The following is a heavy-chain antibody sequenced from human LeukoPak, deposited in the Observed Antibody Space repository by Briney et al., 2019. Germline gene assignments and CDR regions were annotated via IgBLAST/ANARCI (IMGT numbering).Heavy chain of an antibody. CDR2: IRGNGGGT. D-gene: IGHD5-18*01. Sequence: PGGSLRLSCAASGFTFSNYDMSWVRQAPGKGLEWVAGIRGNGGGTYYADSVKGRFAVSRDNSKNTLSLQMNSLRAEDTATYYCAKRRLRIPLYGDSYFDYWGLGTLVTVSS. CDR3: AKRRLRIPLYGDSYFDY. V-gene: IGHV3-23*01. J-gene: IGHJ4*02. CDR1: GFTFSNYD.